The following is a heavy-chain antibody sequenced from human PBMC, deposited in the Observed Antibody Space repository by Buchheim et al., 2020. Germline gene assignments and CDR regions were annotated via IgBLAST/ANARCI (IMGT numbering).Heavy chain of an antibody. D-gene: IGHD1-26*01. V-gene: IGHV3-30-3*01. CDR2: ISYDGSNK. CDR1: GFTFSSYA. CDR3: ARDRGMVAYNWFDP. Sequence: QVQLVESGGGVVQPGRSLRLSCAASGFTFSSYAMHWVRQAPGKGLEWVAVISYDGSNKYYADSVKGRFTISRDNSKNTLYLQMNSLRAEDTAVYYCARDRGMVAYNWFDPWGQGTL. J-gene: IGHJ5*02.